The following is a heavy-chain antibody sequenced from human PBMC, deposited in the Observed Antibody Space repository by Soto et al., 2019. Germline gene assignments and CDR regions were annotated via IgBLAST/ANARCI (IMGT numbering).Heavy chain of an antibody. CDR3: TTDSYITIVIIRFDY. D-gene: IGHD3-16*02. CDR1: GFTFSSYA. V-gene: IGHV3-23*01. Sequence: GGSLRLSCAASGFTFSSYAMSWVRQAPGKGLEWASAISGSGGSTYYADSVKGRFAISRDDSNNMVYLQMNSLKTEDTAVYYCTTDSYITIVIIRFDYWGHGTLVTVSS. J-gene: IGHJ4*01. CDR2: ISGSGGST.